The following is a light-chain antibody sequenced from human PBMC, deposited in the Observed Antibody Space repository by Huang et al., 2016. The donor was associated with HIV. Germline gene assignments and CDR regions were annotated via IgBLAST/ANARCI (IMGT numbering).Light chain of an antibody. V-gene: IGKV1-NL1*01. J-gene: IGKJ2*01. Sequence: DIQMTQSPSSLSVSIGDRVTITCRASQDISNSLAWYQQKSGNAPRLLLYPSSRLDPEVSSRFRGSGSGTAHTLTISGLQPEDSATYYCQQYYSSPRTFGQGTKLEI. CDR1: QDISNS. CDR3: QQYYSSPRT. CDR2: PSS.